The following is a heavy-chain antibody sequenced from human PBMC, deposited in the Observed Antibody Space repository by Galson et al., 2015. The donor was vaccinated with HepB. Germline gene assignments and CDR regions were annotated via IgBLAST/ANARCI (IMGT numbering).Heavy chain of an antibody. CDR2: IYSGGST. CDR3: ARRVEFGESTGGLDY. Sequence: SLRLSCAASGFTVSSNYMSWVRQAPGKGLEWVSVIYSGGSTYYADSVKGRFTISRDNSKNTLYLQMNSLRAEDTAVYYCARRVEFGESTGGLDYWGQGTLVTVSS. CDR1: GFTVSSNY. J-gene: IGHJ4*02. V-gene: IGHV3-66*04. D-gene: IGHD3-10*01.